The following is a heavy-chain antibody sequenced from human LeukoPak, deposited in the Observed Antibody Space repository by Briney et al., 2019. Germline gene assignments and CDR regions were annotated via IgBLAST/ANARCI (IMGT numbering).Heavy chain of an antibody. CDR2: IYSSGST. V-gene: IGHV4-39*01. CDR1: GVSISSSSYY. D-gene: IGHD6-25*01. J-gene: IGHJ4*01. Sequence: PSETLSLTCNVSGVSISSSSYYWGWIRQPPGKGLEWIGSIYSSGSTYYNSSLKSRVTISIDTSKNQVSLKMSSVTAADTAVYYCAKSGGYGLIDYWGQGTLVTVSS. CDR3: AKSGGYGLIDY.